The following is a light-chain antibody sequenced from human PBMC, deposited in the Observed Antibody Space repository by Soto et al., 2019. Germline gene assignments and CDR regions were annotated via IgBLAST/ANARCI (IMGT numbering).Light chain of an antibody. V-gene: IGLV1-44*01. Sequence: QSVLTQPPSASGTPGQRVTICCSGSSSNIGSNTVNWYQQLPGTAPKLLIYSNNQRPSGVPDRFSGSKSGTSASLAISGLQSEDEADYYCAAWDDSLNGFWVFGGGTKVTVL. CDR2: SNN. CDR3: AAWDDSLNGFWV. J-gene: IGLJ3*02. CDR1: SSNIGSNT.